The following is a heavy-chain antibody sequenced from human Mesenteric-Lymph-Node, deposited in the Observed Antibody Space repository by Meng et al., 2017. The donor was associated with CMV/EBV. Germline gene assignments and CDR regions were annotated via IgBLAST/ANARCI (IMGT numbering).Heavy chain of an antibody. CDR2: IKQDGSEK. V-gene: IGHV3-7*01. CDR3: VRGWSGSHDY. D-gene: IGHD1-26*01. J-gene: IGHJ4*02. CDR1: GFTFSSYW. Sequence: GESLKISCAASGFTFSSYWMSWVRQAPGKGLEWVANIKQDGSEKYYVDSVKGRFTISRDNAKNSLFLQMNSLRAEDTAVYYCVRGWSGSHDYWGQGTLVTVSS.